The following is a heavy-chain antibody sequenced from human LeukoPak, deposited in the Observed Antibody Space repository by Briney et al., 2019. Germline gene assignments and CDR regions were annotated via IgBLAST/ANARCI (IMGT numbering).Heavy chain of an antibody. CDR1: GGSISSYY. Sequence: SETLSLTCTVSGGSISSYYWSWIRQPPGKGLEWIGYIYYSGSTNYNPSLKSRVTISVDTSKNQFSLKLSSVTAADTAVYYCARGASYYYYGVDVWGQGTTVTVSS. CDR3: ARGASYYYYGVDV. D-gene: IGHD3-16*01. J-gene: IGHJ6*02. CDR2: IYYSGST. V-gene: IGHV4-59*01.